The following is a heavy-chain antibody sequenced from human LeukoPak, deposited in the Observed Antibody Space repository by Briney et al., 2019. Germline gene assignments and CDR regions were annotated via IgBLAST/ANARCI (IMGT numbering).Heavy chain of an antibody. D-gene: IGHD2-15*01. CDR1: GFTFSSYS. J-gene: IGHJ2*01. Sequence: GGSLRLSCAASGFTFSSYSMNWVRQAPGKGLEWVSSISSSSSYIYYADSVKGRFTISRDNAKNSLYLQMNSLRAEDTAVYYCARWPLVVAATPSSWYFDLWGRGTLVTVSS. CDR3: ARWPLVVAATPSSWYFDL. CDR2: ISSSSSYI. V-gene: IGHV3-21*01.